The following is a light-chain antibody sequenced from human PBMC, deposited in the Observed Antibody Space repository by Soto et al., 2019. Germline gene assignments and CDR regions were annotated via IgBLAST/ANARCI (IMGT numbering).Light chain of an antibody. CDR1: DSNIGSNT. Sequence: QSVLTQPPSASGTPGQRVTISCSGSDSNIGSNTVNWYEQLPGTAPKLLIYSNNQRPSGVPDRFSGSKSGTSASLAISGLQSEDEADYYCAAWEDSLNGYVFGTGTKLTVL. V-gene: IGLV1-44*01. CDR3: AAWEDSLNGYV. J-gene: IGLJ1*01. CDR2: SNN.